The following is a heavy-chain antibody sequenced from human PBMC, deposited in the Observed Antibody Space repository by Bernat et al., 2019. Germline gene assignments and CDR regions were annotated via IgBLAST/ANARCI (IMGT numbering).Heavy chain of an antibody. Sequence: EVQLVESGGGLIQPGGSLRLSCAASGFTVSSNYMSWVRQAPGKGLEWVSAIYSGGSTYYAGSVKGRLTISRDNSKNTLYLQMNSLRVEDTAVYYCARVRSYYRRGNAFDIWGQGTMVTVSS. CDR2: IYSGGST. D-gene: IGHD3-10*01. CDR3: ARVRSYYRRGNAFDI. V-gene: IGHV3-53*01. CDR1: GFTVSSNY. J-gene: IGHJ3*02.